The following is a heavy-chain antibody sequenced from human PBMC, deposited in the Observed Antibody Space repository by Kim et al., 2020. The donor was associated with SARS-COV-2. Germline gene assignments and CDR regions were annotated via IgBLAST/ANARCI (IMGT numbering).Heavy chain of an antibody. D-gene: IGHD6-13*01. J-gene: IGHJ4*02. V-gene: IGHV4-39*01. CDR3: ERRGKNPAYSSYFDY. CDR2: IYYSGST. Sequence: SETLSLTCTVSGGSISSSSYYWGWIRQPPGKGLEWIGSIYYSGSTYYNPSLKSRVTISVDTSKNQFSLKLSSVTAADTAVYYCERRGKNPAYSSYFDYWGQGTLVTVSS. CDR1: GGSISSSSYY.